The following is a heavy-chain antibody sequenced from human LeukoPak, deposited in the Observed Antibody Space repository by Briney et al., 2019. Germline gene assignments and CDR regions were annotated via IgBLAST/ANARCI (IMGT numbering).Heavy chain of an antibody. V-gene: IGHV4-61*02. D-gene: IGHD3-22*01. Sequence: SETLSLTCTVSGNSISSGDNYWSWIRQPAGKGLEWIGRIYTSGSTNYNPSLKSRVTISGDTSKNQFSLRLSSVTAADTAVYYCARASYSYDINGWVPFDYWSQGTLVTVSS. CDR2: IYTSGST. J-gene: IGHJ4*02. CDR3: ARASYSYDINGWVPFDY. CDR1: GNSISSGDNY.